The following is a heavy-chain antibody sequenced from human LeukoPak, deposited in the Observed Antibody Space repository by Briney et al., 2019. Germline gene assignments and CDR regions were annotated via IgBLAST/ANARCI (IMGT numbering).Heavy chain of an antibody. V-gene: IGHV1-69*04. CDR3: ASGSRVEMATTPFYFDY. Sequence: GASVKVSCKASGGTFSSYAISWVRQAPGQGLEWMGRIIPILGIANYAQKFQGRVTITADKSTSTAYMEMSSLRSEDTAVFYCASGSRVEMATTPFYFDYWGQGTLVTVSS. D-gene: IGHD5-24*01. CDR2: IIPILGIA. J-gene: IGHJ4*02. CDR1: GGTFSSYA.